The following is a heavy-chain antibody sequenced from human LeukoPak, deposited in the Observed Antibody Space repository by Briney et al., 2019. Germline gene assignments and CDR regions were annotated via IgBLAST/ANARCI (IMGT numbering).Heavy chain of an antibody. Sequence: GGSLRLSCAASGFTFSSYGMHWVRQAPGKGLEWVAFIRYDGSNKYYADSVKGRFTISRDNSKNTLYLQMNSLRAEDTAVYYCARDPPYYDILTGYFREYYFDYWGQGTLVTVSS. CDR1: GFTFSSYG. D-gene: IGHD3-9*01. V-gene: IGHV3-30*02. J-gene: IGHJ4*02. CDR2: IRYDGSNK. CDR3: ARDPPYYDILTGYFREYYFDY.